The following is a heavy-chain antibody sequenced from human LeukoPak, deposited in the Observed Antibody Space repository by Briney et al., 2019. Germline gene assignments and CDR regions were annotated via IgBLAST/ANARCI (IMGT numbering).Heavy chain of an antibody. V-gene: IGHV4-59*08. CDR3: ARLVAVRYGNWFDP. D-gene: IGHD4-17*01. Sequence: PSETLSLTCAVYGGSFSGYYWSWIRQPPGKGLEWIGYIYYSGSTNYNPSLKSRVTISVDTSKNQFSLKLSSVTAADTAVYYCARLVAVRYGNWFDPWGQGTLVTVSS. J-gene: IGHJ5*02. CDR2: IYYSGST. CDR1: GGSFSGYY.